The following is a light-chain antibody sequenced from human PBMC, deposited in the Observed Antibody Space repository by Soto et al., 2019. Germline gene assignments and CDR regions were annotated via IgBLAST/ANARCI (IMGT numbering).Light chain of an antibody. J-gene: IGLJ1*01. Sequence: QSALIQPASVSGSPGQSITISCTGTSSDVGGSNYVSWYQHHPHRAPKLLIYEVSYRPSGVSNRFSGSKSGNTASLTISGLQAEDEADYYCSSYTSSNPLEVFGFGTKVTLL. V-gene: IGLV2-14*01. CDR3: SSYTSSNPLEV. CDR2: EVS. CDR1: SSDVGGSNY.